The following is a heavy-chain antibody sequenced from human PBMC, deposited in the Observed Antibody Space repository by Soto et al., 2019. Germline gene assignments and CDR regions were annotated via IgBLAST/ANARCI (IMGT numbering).Heavy chain of an antibody. J-gene: IGHJ4*02. CDR1: GFTFSNAW. Sequence: EMQLVESGGGLVKPGGSLRLSCAASGFTFSNAWMSWVRQAPGKGLEWVGRIKSKTDGGTTDYAAPVKGRFTISRDNSMNTLYLQMNSLRAEDTAVYCCAKDQYSSSSEVDYWGQGTLVTVSS. CDR3: AKDQYSSSSEVDY. V-gene: IGHV3-15*01. D-gene: IGHD6-6*01. CDR2: IKSKTDGGTT.